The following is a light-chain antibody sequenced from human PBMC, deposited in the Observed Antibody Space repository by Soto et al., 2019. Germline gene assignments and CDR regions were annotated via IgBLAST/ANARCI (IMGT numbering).Light chain of an antibody. CDR1: SSDVGAYDY. CDR3: SSYASKSPVV. J-gene: IGLJ3*02. Sequence: QSALTQPASVSGSPGQSITISCTGTSSDVGAYDYVSWYQQHPGKAPKLMIFDVSNRPSGISYRFSGSKSGNTASLTISGLQAEDEADYYCSSYASKSPVVFGGGTKVTVL. CDR2: DVS. V-gene: IGLV2-14*03.